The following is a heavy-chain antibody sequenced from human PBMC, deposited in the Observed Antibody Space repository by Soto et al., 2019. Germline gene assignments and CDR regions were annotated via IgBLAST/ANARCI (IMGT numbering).Heavy chain of an antibody. V-gene: IGHV3-53*02. CDR3: ARALPVAKGGFDP. Sequence: EVQLVETGGGLIQPGGSLRLSCAASGFTVSNTYINWVRQPPGKGLECVSVIYTAGGTNYADSVKGRFIISRDNSKNTLYLQMNSRRAEDTAVYYCARALPVAKGGFDPWGQGTLVTVSS. J-gene: IGHJ5*02. CDR1: GFTVSNTY. D-gene: IGHD2-2*01. CDR2: IYTAGGT.